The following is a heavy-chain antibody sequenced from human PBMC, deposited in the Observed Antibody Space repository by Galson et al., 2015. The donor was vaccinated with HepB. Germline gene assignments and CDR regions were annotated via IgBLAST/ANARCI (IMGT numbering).Heavy chain of an antibody. V-gene: IGHV3-30*04. CDR3: ARRAGASGGFSFDY. J-gene: IGHJ4*02. Sequence: SQRLSCAASGFPFSNYAMHWVRQTPGKGLEWMTVILHDAHNRYYADSVEGRFTVSRDNSKNTVYLQMNSLRPEDTAMYYCARRAGASGGFSFDYWGQGSLVTVSS. D-gene: IGHD3-10*01. CDR2: ILHDAHNR. CDR1: GFPFSNYA.